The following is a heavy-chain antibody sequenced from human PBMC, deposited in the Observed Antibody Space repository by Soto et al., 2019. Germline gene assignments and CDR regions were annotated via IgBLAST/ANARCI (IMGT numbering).Heavy chain of an antibody. CDR2: ISGSGGST. J-gene: IGHJ3*02. D-gene: IGHD2-15*01. CDR3: ANVMRRQKGVVVAAGRFGHWENAFDI. CDR1: GFTFSSYA. Sequence: GGSLRLSCAASGFTFSSYAMSWVRQAPGKGLEWVSAISGSGGSTYYADSVKGRFTISRDNSKNTLYLQMNSLRAEDTAVYYCANVMRRQKGVVVAAGRFGHWENAFDIWGQGTMVTVSS. V-gene: IGHV3-23*01.